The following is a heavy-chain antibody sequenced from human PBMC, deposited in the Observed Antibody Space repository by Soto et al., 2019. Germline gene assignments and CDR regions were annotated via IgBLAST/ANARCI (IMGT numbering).Heavy chain of an antibody. Sequence: DVQLLESGGGLVQPEGSLRLSCAASGFTFSSYAMGWVRQGPGKGLEWVAVVSIGGSTHYADSVRGRFTISRDNSKNTLSLQMKCLTTEDTAVYFCSERRCSGGHFDYWGQGALVTVSS. J-gene: IGHJ4*02. D-gene: IGHD2-8*02. CDR2: VSIGGST. CDR1: GFTFSSYA. CDR3: SERRCSGGHFDY. V-gene: IGHV3-23*01.